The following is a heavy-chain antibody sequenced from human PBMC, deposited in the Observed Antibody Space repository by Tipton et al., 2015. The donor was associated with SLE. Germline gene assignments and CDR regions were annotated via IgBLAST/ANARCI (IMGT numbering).Heavy chain of an antibody. Sequence: QSGPEVKKPGASVKVSCKASGYTFTGYYMHWVRQAPGQGLEWMGWMNPNSGDTGYAQKFQGRVTMTRNTSISTAYMELSSLRSEDTAVYYCARDITISGGPDAFDIWGQGTMVPVSS. V-gene: IGHV1-8*02. CDR2: MNPNSGDT. CDR1: GYTFTGYY. CDR3: ARDITISGGPDAFDI. J-gene: IGHJ3*02. D-gene: IGHD3-9*01.